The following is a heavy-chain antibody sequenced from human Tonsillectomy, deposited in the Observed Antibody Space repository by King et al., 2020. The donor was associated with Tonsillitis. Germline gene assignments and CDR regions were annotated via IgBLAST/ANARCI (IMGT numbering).Heavy chain of an antibody. V-gene: IGHV3-7*01. D-gene: IGHD2-2*01. Sequence: VQLVESGGGLVQPGGSLRLSCAASGFTFSSYWMNWVRQAPGKGLEWVANIKQDGSEKYCVDSVKGRFTISRDNAKNSLYLQMNSLRAEDTAVYYCARGPEHQLPNNWFDPWGQGTLVTVSS. CDR3: ARGPEHQLPNNWFDP. CDR1: GFTFSSYW. J-gene: IGHJ5*02. CDR2: IKQDGSEK.